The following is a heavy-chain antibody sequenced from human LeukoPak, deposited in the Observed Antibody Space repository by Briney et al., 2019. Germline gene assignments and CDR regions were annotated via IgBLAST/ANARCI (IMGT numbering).Heavy chain of an antibody. D-gene: IGHD6-19*01. J-gene: IGHJ4*02. CDR3: ARGGSGWSGTFDY. V-gene: IGHV1-2*06. CDR2: INPNSGGT. CDR1: GYTFTGYY. Sequence: ASVKVSCKASGYTFTGYYMHWVRQAPGQGLEWMGRINPNSGGTNYAQKFQGRVTMTRDTSISTAYMELSRLRSDDTAVYYCARGGSGWSGTFDYWGQGTLVTVSS.